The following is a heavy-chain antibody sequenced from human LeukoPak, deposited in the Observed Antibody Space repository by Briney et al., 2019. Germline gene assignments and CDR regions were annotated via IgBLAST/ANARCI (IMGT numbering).Heavy chain of an antibody. D-gene: IGHD3-22*01. J-gene: IGHJ4*02. V-gene: IGHV4-4*07. Sequence: PSETLSLTCAVSGDSFSTSNWTWIRQPAGKGLEWIGRIYTSGSTNYNPSLKSRVTMSIDTSKKQFSLKLSSVTAADTAVYYCARDLGYDSSGYHYWGQGTLVTVSS. CDR3: ARDLGYDSSGYHY. CDR1: GDSFSTSN. CDR2: IYTSGST.